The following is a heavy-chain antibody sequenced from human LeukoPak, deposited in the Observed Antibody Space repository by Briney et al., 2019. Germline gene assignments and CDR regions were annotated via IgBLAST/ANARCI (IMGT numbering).Heavy chain of an antibody. CDR2: IIPIFGTA. J-gene: IGHJ6*03. CDR1: GGTFSSYA. CDR3: AREYSSSPHSYYYYYMDV. D-gene: IGHD6-6*01. Sequence: SVKVSCKASGGTFSSYAISWVRQAPGQGLEWMGGIIPIFGTANYAQKFQGRVTITTDESTSTAYMELSSLRSEDTAVYYCAREYSSSPHSYYYYYMDVWGKGTTVTVSS. V-gene: IGHV1-69*05.